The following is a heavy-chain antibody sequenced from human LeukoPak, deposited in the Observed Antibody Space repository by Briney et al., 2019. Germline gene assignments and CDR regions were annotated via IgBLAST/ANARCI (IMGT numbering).Heavy chain of an antibody. D-gene: IGHD6-6*01. CDR1: GYTFTTYG. Sequence: ASVKVSSTASGYTFTTYGISWVRQAPGQGLEWMGWISAYNGNTNYAQNLQGRVTMTTDTSTSIAYMELRGRGSDDTAVYYCARFSLAANWVDPWGQGTLVTVSS. CDR2: ISAYNGNT. CDR3: ARFSLAANWVDP. J-gene: IGHJ5*02. V-gene: IGHV1-18*01.